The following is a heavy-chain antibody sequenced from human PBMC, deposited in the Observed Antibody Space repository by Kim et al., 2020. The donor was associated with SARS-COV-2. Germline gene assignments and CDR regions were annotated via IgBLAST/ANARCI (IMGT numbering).Heavy chain of an antibody. J-gene: IGHJ4*02. CDR1: GGSISSGSYY. CDR3: ARDHSTEGL. Sequence: SETLSLTCTVSGGSISSGSYYWSWIRQPAGKGLEWIGRIYTSGSTNYNPSLKSRVTISVDTSKNQFSLKLSSVTAADTAVYYCARDHSTEGLWSQGTLVTVSS. V-gene: IGHV4-61*02. CDR2: IYTSGST. D-gene: IGHD2-2*01.